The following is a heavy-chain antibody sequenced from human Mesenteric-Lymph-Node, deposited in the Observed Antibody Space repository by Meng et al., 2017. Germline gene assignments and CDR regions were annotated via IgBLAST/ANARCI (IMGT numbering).Heavy chain of an antibody. J-gene: IGHJ4*02. Sequence: GQLQGSGPGLVKPSGTLTLTCTVSGDSISSDSGWSWFRQPPGKGLEWIGEVYHRGDTNYNPSLKSRVDISVDKSKNQFYLSLFSVTAADTAVYYCGRDQGRELINHWGQGTLVTVSS. D-gene: IGHD1-7*01. CDR3: GRDQGRELINH. CDR1: GDSISSDSG. V-gene: IGHV4-4*02. CDR2: VYHRGDT.